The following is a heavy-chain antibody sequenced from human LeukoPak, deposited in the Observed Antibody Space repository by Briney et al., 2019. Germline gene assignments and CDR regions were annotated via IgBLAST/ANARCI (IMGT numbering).Heavy chain of an antibody. D-gene: IGHD2-15*01. CDR1: GYTFTSYY. V-gene: IGHV1-46*01. Sequence: ASVKVSCKASGYTFTSYYMHWVRQAPGQGLEWMGIINPSGGSTSYAQKFQGRVTMTRDTSTSTVYMELGSLRSEDTAVYYCARVRGYCSGGSCRGGFDYWGQGTLVTVSS. CDR2: INPSGGST. J-gene: IGHJ4*02. CDR3: ARVRGYCSGGSCRGGFDY.